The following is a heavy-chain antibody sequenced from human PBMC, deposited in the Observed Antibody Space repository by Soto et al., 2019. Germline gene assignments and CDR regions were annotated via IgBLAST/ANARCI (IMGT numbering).Heavy chain of an antibody. V-gene: IGHV3-72*01. CDR3: ARVGVFGVVSPDAFDI. CDR1: GFTFSDHY. J-gene: IGHJ3*02. Sequence: EVQLVESGGGLVQPGGSLRLSCAASGFTFSDHYMDWVRQAPGKGLEWVGRTRNKANSYTTEYAASVKGRFTISRDDSKNSLYLQMNSLKTEDTAVYYCARVGVFGVVSPDAFDIWGQGTMGTVSS. CDR2: TRNKANSYTT. D-gene: IGHD3-3*01.